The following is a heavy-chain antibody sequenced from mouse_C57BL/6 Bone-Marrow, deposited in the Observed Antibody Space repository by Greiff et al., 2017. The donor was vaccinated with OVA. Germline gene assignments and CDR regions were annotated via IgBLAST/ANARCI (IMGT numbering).Heavy chain of an antibody. V-gene: IGHV1-69*01. CDR2: IDPSDSYT. CDR1: GYTFTSYW. D-gene: IGHD1-1*01. Sequence: QVQLQQPGAELVMPGASVKLSCKASGYTFTSYWMHWVKQRPGQGLEWIGEIDPSDSYTNYNQKFKGKSTWTVDKSSSTAYMQLSSLTSEDSAVYYCARRGTTVVREYFDVWGTGTTVTVSS. CDR3: ARRGTTVVREYFDV. J-gene: IGHJ1*03.